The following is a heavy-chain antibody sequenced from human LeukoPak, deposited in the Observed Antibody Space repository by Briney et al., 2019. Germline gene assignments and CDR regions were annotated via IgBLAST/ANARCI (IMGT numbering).Heavy chain of an antibody. CDR1: GVTFSSYW. Sequence: GGSLRLSCAASGVTFSSYWMRWVRQAPGKGLEGGANIKQDGSQKYYVDSVKGRFTISRDNAKNSLYLQMNSLRPEDTALYYCVNDMNPGGADVWGQGTTVTVSS. V-gene: IGHV3-7*03. D-gene: IGHD3-9*01. J-gene: IGHJ6*02. CDR2: IKQDGSQK. CDR3: VNDMNPGGADV.